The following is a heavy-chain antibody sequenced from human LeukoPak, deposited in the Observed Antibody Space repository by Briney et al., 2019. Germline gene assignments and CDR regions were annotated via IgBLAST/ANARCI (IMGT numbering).Heavy chain of an antibody. Sequence: GGSLRLSCGASGFTFSSYWMSWVRQAPGKGLEWVANIKQDGSEKYYVDSVKGRFTISRDNAKNSLYLQMISLRVDDTAVYYCARARWAAGAASFGYWGQGSVVTVSP. D-gene: IGHD4-23*01. CDR2: IKQDGSEK. CDR1: GFTFSSYW. V-gene: IGHV3-7*04. CDR3: ARARWAAGAASFGY. J-gene: IGHJ4*02.